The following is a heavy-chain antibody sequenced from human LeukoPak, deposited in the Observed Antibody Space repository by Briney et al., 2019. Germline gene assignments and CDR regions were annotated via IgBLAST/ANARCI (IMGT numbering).Heavy chain of an antibody. V-gene: IGHV4-59*01. CDR2: ISYSGST. CDR1: GGSISSYY. CDR3: ARDLQYCSSTSCYSPGWFDP. J-gene: IGHJ5*02. D-gene: IGHD2-2*02. Sequence: PSETLSLTCTVSGGSISSYYWRWIRQPPGKGLEWIGYISYSGSTNYNPSLKSRVTISVDTSKNQFSLKLSSVTAADTAVYYCARDLQYCSSTSCYSPGWFDPWGRGTLVTVSS.